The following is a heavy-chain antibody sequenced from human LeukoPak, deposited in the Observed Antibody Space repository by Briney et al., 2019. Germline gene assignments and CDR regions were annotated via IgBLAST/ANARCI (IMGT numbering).Heavy chain of an antibody. V-gene: IGHV4-39*07. CDR2: IYYSGST. J-gene: IGHJ5*02. CDR1: GGSISSSSYY. Sequence: SETLSLTCTVSGGSISSSSYYWGWIRQPPGKGLEWIGSIYYSGSTYYNPSLKSRVTISVDTSKNQFSLKLSSVTAADTAVYYCARVELAAAGSDWFDPWGQGTLVTVSS. D-gene: IGHD6-13*01. CDR3: ARVELAAAGSDWFDP.